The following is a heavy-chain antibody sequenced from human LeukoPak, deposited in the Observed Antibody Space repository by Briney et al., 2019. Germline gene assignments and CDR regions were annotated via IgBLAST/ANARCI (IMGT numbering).Heavy chain of an antibody. CDR1: GGSISSYY. V-gene: IGHV4-59*01. CDR2: IYYSGST. Sequence: SETLSLTCTVSGGSISSYYWSWIRQPPGKGLEWIGYIYYSGSTNYNPSLKSRVTISVGTSKNQFSLKLSSVTAADTAVYYCARYSSSSVVDYWGQGTLVTVSS. CDR3: ARYSSSSVVDY. J-gene: IGHJ4*02. D-gene: IGHD6-6*01.